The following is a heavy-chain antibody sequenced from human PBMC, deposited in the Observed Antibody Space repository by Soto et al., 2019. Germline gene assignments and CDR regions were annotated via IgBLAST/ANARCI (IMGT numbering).Heavy chain of an antibody. CDR2: IYWDDDK. J-gene: IGHJ6*02. CDR3: IQSRCGGDCLQSYASYYYYGMDV. Sequence: QITLKESGPTLVKPTQTLTLTCTFSGFSLSTSGVGVGWIRQPPGKALEWLALIYWDDDKRYSPSLRSRLTINKDTSKSQVVLTMTNMAPVDTATYYCIQSRCGGDCLQSYASYYYYGMDVWGQGTTVTVSS. V-gene: IGHV2-5*02. D-gene: IGHD2-21*02. CDR1: GFSLSTSGVG.